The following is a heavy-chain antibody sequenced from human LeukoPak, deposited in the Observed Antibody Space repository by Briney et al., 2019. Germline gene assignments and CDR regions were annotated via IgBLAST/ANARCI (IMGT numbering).Heavy chain of an antibody. CDR1: GFTFSSYE. CDR3: ARERYDSSGYHTWFDP. D-gene: IGHD3-22*01. CDR2: ISSSGRTM. Sequence: GGSLRLSCAASGFTFSSYEMNWVRQAPGKGLEGVSYISSSGRTMFYADSVKGRFTISRENAENSLYLQMNSLRAEDTAVYYCARERYDSSGYHTWFDPWGQGTLVTVSS. J-gene: IGHJ5*02. V-gene: IGHV3-48*03.